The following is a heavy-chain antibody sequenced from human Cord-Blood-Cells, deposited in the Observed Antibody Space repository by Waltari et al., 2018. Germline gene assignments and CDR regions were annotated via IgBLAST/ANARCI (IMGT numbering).Heavy chain of an antibody. D-gene: IGHD7-27*01. CDR3: ARGGTGANWFDP. J-gene: IGHJ5*02. V-gene: IGHV4-30-2*01. CDR1: GGSISSGGYS. Sequence: QLQLQESGSGLVKPSQTLSLTCAVSGGSISSGGYSWSWIRQPPGKGLECIGYIYHSGTTYYTPSLKSRVTISVDRSKNQFSLKLSSVTAADTAVYYCARGGTGANWFDPWGQGTLVTVSS. CDR2: IYHSGTT.